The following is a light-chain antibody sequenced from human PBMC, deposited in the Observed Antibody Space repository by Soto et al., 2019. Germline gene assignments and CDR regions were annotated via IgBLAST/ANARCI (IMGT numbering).Light chain of an antibody. V-gene: IGKV3-20*01. CDR1: QSVSSSY. Sequence: EIVLTQSPGTLSLSPGERATLSCRASQSVSSSYLAWYQQKPGQAPRLLIYGASSRATGIPERFSGSGSGTDFPLTISRLEPEDLAVYYCQQYGSSPRTFGQGTKLEIK. CDR2: GAS. CDR3: QQYGSSPRT. J-gene: IGKJ2*01.